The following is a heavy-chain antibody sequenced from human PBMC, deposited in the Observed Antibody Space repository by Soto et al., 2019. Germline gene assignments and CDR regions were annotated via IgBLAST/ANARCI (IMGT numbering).Heavy chain of an antibody. D-gene: IGHD2-21*02. CDR2: ISSSSSYI. Sequence: PGGSLRLSCAASGFTFSSYSMNWVRQAPGKGLEWVSSISSSSSYIYYADSVKGRFTISRDNAKNSLYLQMNSLRAEDTAVYYCARSFGGDCYAYDYWGQGTLVTVSS. V-gene: IGHV3-21*01. CDR3: ARSFGGDCYAYDY. J-gene: IGHJ4*02. CDR1: GFTFSSYS.